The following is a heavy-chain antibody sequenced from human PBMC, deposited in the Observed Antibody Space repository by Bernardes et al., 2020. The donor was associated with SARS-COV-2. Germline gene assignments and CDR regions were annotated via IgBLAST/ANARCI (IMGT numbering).Heavy chain of an antibody. V-gene: IGHV4-4*02. Sequence: SETLSLTCTVSGGSINNINWWSWVRQPPGKGLEWIGVIYESGSTNYNPSLKSRVTMSMDKPKNQFSLDLSSVTAADTAVYYCARDRGGHTYAYDFWGQGTLVTVSS. D-gene: IGHD5-18*01. J-gene: IGHJ4*02. CDR3: ARDRGGHTYAYDF. CDR2: IYESGST. CDR1: GGSINNINW.